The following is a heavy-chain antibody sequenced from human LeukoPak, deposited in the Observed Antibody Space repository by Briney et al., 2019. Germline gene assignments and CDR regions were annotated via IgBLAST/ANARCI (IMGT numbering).Heavy chain of an antibody. D-gene: IGHD3-22*01. V-gene: IGHV4-38-2*02. J-gene: IGHJ4*02. Sequence: PSETLSPTCAVSGYSISSGYYWGWIRQPPGKGLEWIGSIYHSGSTYYNPSLKSRVTISVDTSKNQFSLKLSSVTAADTAVYYCARDTSGYYSPFGYWGQGTLVTVSS. CDR1: GYSISSGYY. CDR2: IYHSGST. CDR3: ARDTSGYYSPFGY.